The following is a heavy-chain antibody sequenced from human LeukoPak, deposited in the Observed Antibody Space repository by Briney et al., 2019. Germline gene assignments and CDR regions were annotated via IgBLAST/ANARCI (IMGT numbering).Heavy chain of an antibody. D-gene: IGHD2-15*01. CDR3: ANWWPVCSGGSCYGFDY. V-gene: IGHV3-21*04. CDR1: GFTFSSYS. J-gene: IGHJ4*02. CDR2: ISSSSSYI. Sequence: GGSLRLSCAASGFTFSSYSMNWVRQAPGKGLEWVSSISSSSSYIYYADSVKGRFTISRDNAKNSLYLQMNSLRAEDTAVYYCANWWPVCSGGSCYGFDYWGQGTLVTVSS.